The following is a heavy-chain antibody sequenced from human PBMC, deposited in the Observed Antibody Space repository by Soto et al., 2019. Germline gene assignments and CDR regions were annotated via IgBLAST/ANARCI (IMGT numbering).Heavy chain of an antibody. Sequence: GGSLRLSCAASGFTFSSYWMHWVRQAPGKGLVWVSRINSDGSSTSYADSVKGRFTISRDNAKNTLYLQMNSLRVEDTAIYYCAKDRSSAGTTVRFDPWGQGTLVTVSS. V-gene: IGHV3-74*01. D-gene: IGHD1-1*01. CDR2: INSDGSST. J-gene: IGHJ5*02. CDR3: AKDRSSAGTTVRFDP. CDR1: GFTFSSYW.